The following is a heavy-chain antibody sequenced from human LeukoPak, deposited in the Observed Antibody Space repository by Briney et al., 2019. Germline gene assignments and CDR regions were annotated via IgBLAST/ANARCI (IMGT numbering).Heavy chain of an antibody. J-gene: IGHJ4*02. V-gene: IGHV3-48*03. CDR1: GFIFRSYE. D-gene: IGHD1-26*01. Sequence: GGSLRLSCAASGFIFRSYEMNWVRQAPGKGLEWVSYISSSGSTIYYADSVKGRFTLSRDNAKNSLYLQMNSLRAEDTAVYYCARTGGSYPYYFEYWGQGTLATVSS. CDR3: ARTGGSYPYYFEY. CDR2: ISSSGSTI.